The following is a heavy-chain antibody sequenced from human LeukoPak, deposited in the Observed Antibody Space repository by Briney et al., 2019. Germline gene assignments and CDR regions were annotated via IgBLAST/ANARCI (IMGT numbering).Heavy chain of an antibody. J-gene: IGHJ6*03. Sequence: ASVKVSCKVSGYTFTDYYMHWVQQAPGKGLEWMGLVDPEDGETIYAEKFQGRVTITADTSTDTAYMELSSPRSEDTAVYYCATASRYSSGWAYYYYMDVWGKGTTVTVSS. CDR1: GYTFTDYY. V-gene: IGHV1-69-2*01. CDR2: VDPEDGET. D-gene: IGHD6-19*01. CDR3: ATASRYSSGWAYYYYMDV.